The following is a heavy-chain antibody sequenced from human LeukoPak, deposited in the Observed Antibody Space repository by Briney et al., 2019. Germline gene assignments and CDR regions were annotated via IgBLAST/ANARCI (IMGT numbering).Heavy chain of an antibody. J-gene: IGHJ5*02. V-gene: IGHV1-24*01. Sequence: ASVKVSCKVSGYTLTELSMHWVRQTPEKGLEWMGGFDPDDGETTYAQKFQGRVTMTEDTSTDTVYMELGSLRSEDTAVYYCVAEGLMTTFGGVFLSKTGAWFDPWGQGTLVTVSP. CDR2: FDPDDGET. D-gene: IGHD3-16*01. CDR1: GYTLTELS. CDR3: VAEGLMTTFGGVFLSKTGAWFDP.